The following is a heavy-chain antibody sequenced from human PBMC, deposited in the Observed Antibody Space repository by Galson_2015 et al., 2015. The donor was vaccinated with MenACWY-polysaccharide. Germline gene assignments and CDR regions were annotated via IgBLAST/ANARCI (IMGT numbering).Heavy chain of an antibody. D-gene: IGHD1-1*01. CDR1: GYSFITYN. CDR2: IETDTGNP. J-gene: IGHJ3*01. CDR3: ARHYNWEWDGFDV. V-gene: IGHV7-4-1*02. Sequence: SVKVSCKASGYSFITYNINWVRQVPGKGLEWMGWIETDTGNPEYAQDFTGRFVFSMDTYASTAYLQINSLKPEDTAVYFCARHYNWEWDGFDVWGQGTMVTVSS.